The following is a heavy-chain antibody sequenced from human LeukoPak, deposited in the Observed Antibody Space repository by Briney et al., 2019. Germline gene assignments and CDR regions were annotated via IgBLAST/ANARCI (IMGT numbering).Heavy chain of an antibody. D-gene: IGHD1-14*01. J-gene: IGHJ4*02. CDR1: GGSISSGGYY. V-gene: IGHV4-30-2*01. CDR2: IYHSGST. CDR3: ARDRIDPHGIRLFDY. Sequence: PSETLSLTCTVSGGSISSGGYYWSWIRQPPGKGLEWIGYIYHSGSTYYNPSLQSRVTMSIDMSENQFSLRLSSVTAADTAIYYCARDRIDPHGIRLFDYWGRGTLVAVSS.